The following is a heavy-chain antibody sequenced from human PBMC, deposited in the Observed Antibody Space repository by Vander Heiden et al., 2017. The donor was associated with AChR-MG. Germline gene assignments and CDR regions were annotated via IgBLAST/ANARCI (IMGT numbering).Heavy chain of an antibody. V-gene: IGHV3-23*01. Sequence: EVPLLESGGGLVQPGGSLSLSCAACGFPFRTFALSRVRQAPGKGLEWVSGIGESGVIGYYADSVKGRFTISRDNSKSTLFLEMNSLRAEDTALYYCAKGRAVGNTAWPGYWGLGTLVTVSS. CDR3: AKGRAVGNTAWPGY. CDR2: IGESGVIG. CDR1: GFPFRTFA. J-gene: IGHJ4*02. D-gene: IGHD6-13*01.